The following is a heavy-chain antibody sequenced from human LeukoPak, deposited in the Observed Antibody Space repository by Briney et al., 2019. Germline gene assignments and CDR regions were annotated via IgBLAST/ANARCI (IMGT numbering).Heavy chain of an antibody. J-gene: IGHJ4*02. D-gene: IGHD2-2*01. V-gene: IGHV4-38-2*02. CDR2: IYHSGST. CDR1: GYSISSGYY. Sequence: SETLSLTCTVSGYSISSGYYWGWIRQPPGKGLEWIGSIYHSGSTYYNPSLKSRVSISVDTSKNQFSLKLSSVTAADTAVYYCARDHGVPAAQSDYWGQGTLVTVSS. CDR3: ARDHGVPAAQSDY.